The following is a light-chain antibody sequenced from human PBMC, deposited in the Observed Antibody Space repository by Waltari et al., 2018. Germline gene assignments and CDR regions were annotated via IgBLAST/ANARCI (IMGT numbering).Light chain of an antibody. CDR1: SSNLGSRP. CDR2: DSN. Sequence: QSVWTQPPSASGTPGQRLPFSSSGSSSNLGSRPVNWYQQFQGTTPQLLMHDSNQRPSGVPDRFSGSKSGTSASLAISGLQSEDEADYYCVAWDVSLSGYVFGTGTKVTVL. J-gene: IGLJ1*01. V-gene: IGLV1-44*01. CDR3: VAWDVSLSGYV.